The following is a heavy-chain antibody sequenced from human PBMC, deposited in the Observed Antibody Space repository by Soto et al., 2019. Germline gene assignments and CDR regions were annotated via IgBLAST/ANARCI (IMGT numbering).Heavy chain of an antibody. V-gene: IGHV1-3*01. Sequence: VQLVQARAEVKKPGASVKVSCKASGYTFSNFPIHWVRRAPGQRREWMGWINAGNVKVKYSQKLQGRVTITRDTSQSTGEMGLSSLRSEDTAVYYCARLLPAAKAFDVWGQGTMVTVSS. CDR2: INAGNVKV. D-gene: IGHD2-2*01. J-gene: IGHJ3*01. CDR3: ARLLPAAKAFDV. CDR1: GYTFSNFP.